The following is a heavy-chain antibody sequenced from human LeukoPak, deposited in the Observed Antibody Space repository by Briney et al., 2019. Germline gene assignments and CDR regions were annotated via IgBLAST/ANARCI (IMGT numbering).Heavy chain of an antibody. V-gene: IGHV4-39*07. CDR1: GVSISSSNSY. Sequence: SETLSLTCTVSGVSISSSNSYWGWIRQPPGKGLEWIGQIYHSGSTYYNPSLKSRVTISVDTSTNQFSLKLTSVTAADTAVYYCARGETCSGDFCYFDAWGQGTLVTVSS. CDR2: IYHSGST. D-gene: IGHD2-21*02. J-gene: IGHJ5*02. CDR3: ARGETCSGDFCYFDA.